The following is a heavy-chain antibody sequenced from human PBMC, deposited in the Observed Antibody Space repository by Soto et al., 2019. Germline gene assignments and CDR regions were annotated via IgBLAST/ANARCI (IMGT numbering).Heavy chain of an antibody. D-gene: IGHD1-26*01. CDR3: ARIKWGLDYYSGMDV. V-gene: IGHV1-2*02. Sequence: ASVKVSCKASGCTFSDYFIQWLRQAPGQGLEWVAWINPKTAATNYAKKFQDRVTLTSDTSFSTAYLELTRLRPDDTALYYCARIKWGLDYYSGMDVWGQGTAVTVSS. CDR1: GCTFSDYF. J-gene: IGHJ6*02. CDR2: INPKTAAT.